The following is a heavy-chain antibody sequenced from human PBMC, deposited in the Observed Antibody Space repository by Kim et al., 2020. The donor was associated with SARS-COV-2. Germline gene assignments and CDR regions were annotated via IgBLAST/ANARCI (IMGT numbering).Heavy chain of an antibody. V-gene: IGHV3-73*01. CDR2: IRSEASSKAT. J-gene: IGHJ4*01. Sequence: GGSLRLSCAASGFTFSGSAMHWVRQASGKGLEWVGGIRSEASSKATADAAKGRGRITRDRDETKKTAYLKRKRVKTEDTDECECTRNDGDGWKPLDYWG. CDR1: GFTFSGSA. CDR3: TRNDGDGWKPLDY. D-gene: IGHD6-19*01.